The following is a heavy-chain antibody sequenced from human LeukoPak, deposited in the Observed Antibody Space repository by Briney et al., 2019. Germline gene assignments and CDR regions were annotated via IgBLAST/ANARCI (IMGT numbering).Heavy chain of an antibody. CDR1: GGSISSYY. V-gene: IGHV4-59*08. D-gene: IGHD2-2*01. J-gene: IGHJ4*02. CDR3: ARRLGGTSTGFDY. CDR2: IHYSGST. Sequence: PSETLSLTCTVSGGSISSYYWSWIRQPPGMGLEWIGSIHYSGSTTYNPSLKSRVTISVDTSKNQFSLKLSSVTAADTAVYYCARRLGGTSTGFDYWGQGTLVTVSS.